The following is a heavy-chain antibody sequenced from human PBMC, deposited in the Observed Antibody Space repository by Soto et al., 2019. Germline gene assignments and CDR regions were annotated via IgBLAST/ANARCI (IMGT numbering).Heavy chain of an antibody. CDR2: VKHSGNI. CDR1: GGSFSGYY. V-gene: IGHV4-34*01. D-gene: IGHD3-3*01. Sequence: KTSETLSLTCAVCGGSFSGYYWGWFRQPPGKXLEWIGEVKHSGNINYNPSLKTRLTVSVDTSKNQFSLKLSSMTAADTAMYYCARGSHFDFSSGYADSFDVWGQGTMVTVSS. J-gene: IGHJ3*01. CDR3: ARGSHFDFSSGYADSFDV.